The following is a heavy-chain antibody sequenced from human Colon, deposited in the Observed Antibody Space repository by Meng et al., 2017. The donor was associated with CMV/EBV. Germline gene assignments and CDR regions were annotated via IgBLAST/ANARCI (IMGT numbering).Heavy chain of an antibody. CDR2: ISSTSGYI. CDR1: GFTFGDFS. V-gene: IGHV3-21*06. D-gene: IGHD2-8*01. J-gene: IGHJ4*02. Sequence: GGSLRLSCVGSGFTFGDFSMNWVRQAPGKGLEWVSSISSTSGYIYYADSVKGRFTVSRDNAKNSLYLEMNSLSPDDTAVFYCARGTGFCTDGACYTFDSWGQGTLVTVSS. CDR3: ARGTGFCTDGACYTFDS.